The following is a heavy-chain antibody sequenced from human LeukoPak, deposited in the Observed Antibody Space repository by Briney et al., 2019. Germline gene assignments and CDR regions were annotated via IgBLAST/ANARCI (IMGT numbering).Heavy chain of an antibody. Sequence: SETLSLTCAVSGVSVSSYYWSWIRQPPGKGLEWIGYIYYSGSTNYNPSLKSRVTISVDMSKNQFSLNLNSVTAADTAVYYCARDKDGDHWYFDLWGRGTLVSVSS. J-gene: IGHJ2*01. CDR2: IYYSGST. CDR1: GVSVSSYY. V-gene: IGHV4-59*02. CDR3: ARDKDGDHWYFDL. D-gene: IGHD4-17*01.